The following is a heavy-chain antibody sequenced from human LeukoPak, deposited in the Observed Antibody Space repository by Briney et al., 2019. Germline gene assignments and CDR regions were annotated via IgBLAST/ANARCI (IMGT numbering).Heavy chain of an antibody. D-gene: IGHD4-17*01. CDR2: IYYSGST. Sequence: SETLSLTCAVSGVSISGSYYYWGWIRQPPGKGLEWIGNIYYSGSTYYNASLQSRVTISIDTSKNQFSLRLNSVTAADTAMYYCANVGPYGDYVDDAFDIWGQGTMVTVSS. V-gene: IGHV4-39*01. CDR3: ANVGPYGDYVDDAFDI. CDR1: GVSISGSYYY. J-gene: IGHJ3*02.